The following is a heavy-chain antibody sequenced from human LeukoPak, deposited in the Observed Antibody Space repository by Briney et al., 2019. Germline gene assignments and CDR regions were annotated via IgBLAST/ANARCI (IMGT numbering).Heavy chain of an antibody. CDR2: INHSGST. Sequence: ASETLSLTCAVYGGSFSGYYWSWIRQPPGKGLEWIGEINHSGSTNYNPSLKSRVTISVDTSKNQFSLKLSSVTAADTAVYYCARVLFHDYAAHSWGQGTLVTVSS. J-gene: IGHJ5*02. V-gene: IGHV4-34*01. D-gene: IGHD4-17*01. CDR1: GGSFSGYY. CDR3: ARVLFHDYAAHS.